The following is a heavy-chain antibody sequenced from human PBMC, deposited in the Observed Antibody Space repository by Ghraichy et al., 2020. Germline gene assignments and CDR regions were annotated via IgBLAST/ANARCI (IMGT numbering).Heavy chain of an antibody. Sequence: SETLSLTCAVYGGSFSGYYWSWIRQPPGKGLEWIGEINHSGSTNYNPSLKSRVTISVDTSKNQFSLKLSSVTAADTAVYYCARGDPIVVVPAAIRYYYYGMDVWGQGTTVTVSS. D-gene: IGHD2-2*02. J-gene: IGHJ6*02. CDR3: ARGDPIVVVPAAIRYYYYGMDV. V-gene: IGHV4-34*01. CDR1: GGSFSGYY. CDR2: INHSGST.